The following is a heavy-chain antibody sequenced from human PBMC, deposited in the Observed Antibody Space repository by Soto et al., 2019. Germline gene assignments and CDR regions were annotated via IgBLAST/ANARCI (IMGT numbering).Heavy chain of an antibody. CDR2: ISGYNGNT. D-gene: IGHD4-4*01. CDR1: GYTFRSYG. Sequence: QVQLVQSGTEVKKPGASVKVSCKASGYTFRSYGISWVRQAPGQGLEWMGWISGYNGNTHYSQKFQGKVTMPTDTFTSTGYMELRNLRSDDTAVYYCAKADSNYAGRFSYYYMDVWGTGTMVTVSS. V-gene: IGHV1-18*01. J-gene: IGHJ6*03. CDR3: AKADSNYAGRFSYYYMDV.